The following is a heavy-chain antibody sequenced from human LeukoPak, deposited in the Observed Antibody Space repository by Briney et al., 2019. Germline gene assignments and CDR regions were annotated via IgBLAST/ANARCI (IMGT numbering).Heavy chain of an antibody. CDR3: VRGGSGWS. CDR2: ISSGGSVK. CDR1: GFTFSTYA. Sequence: SGGSLRLSCAASGFTFSTYAMHWVRQAPGKGLEWVSYISSGGSVKHYADSVKGRFTISRDNAKNSLYLQMNSLRGEDTAVYYCVRGGSGWSWGQGTLVTVSS. V-gene: IGHV3-48*03. J-gene: IGHJ5*02. D-gene: IGHD6-19*01.